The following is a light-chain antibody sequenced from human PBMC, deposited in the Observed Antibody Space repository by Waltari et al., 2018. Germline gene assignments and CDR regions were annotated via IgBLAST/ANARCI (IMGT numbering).Light chain of an antibody. Sequence: SYVLTQPPSVSVAPGKTASITCGGNNIAAKSVNWYQQKPGQAPILLIYFDSDRPSGIPDRFSGSNSGHTATLTISRVEAGDEAAYYCQVLDTSADHLVVFGGGTNLTVV. CDR2: FDS. CDR1: NIAAKS. CDR3: QVLDTSADHLVV. V-gene: IGLV3-21*04. J-gene: IGLJ2*01.